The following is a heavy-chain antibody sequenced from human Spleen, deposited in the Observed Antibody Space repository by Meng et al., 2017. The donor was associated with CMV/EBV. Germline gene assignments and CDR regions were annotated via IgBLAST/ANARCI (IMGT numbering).Heavy chain of an antibody. CDR2: VNPNSGGT. CDR1: YTFTGHY. J-gene: IGHJ4*02. CDR3: ARAPTLIVVALGVYFDC. Sequence: YTFTGHYIHWVRQAPGQRLEWMGWVNPNSGGTNYAQKFQGRVTMTRDTSIGTAYMELSRLTSDDTAVYYCARAPTLIVVALGVYFDCWGQGTLVTVSS. V-gene: IGHV1-2*02. D-gene: IGHD3-22*01.